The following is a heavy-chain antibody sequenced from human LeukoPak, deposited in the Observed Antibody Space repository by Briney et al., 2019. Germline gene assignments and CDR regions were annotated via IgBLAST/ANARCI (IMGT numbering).Heavy chain of an antibody. V-gene: IGHV4-31*03. D-gene: IGHD2-21*02. Sequence: PSQTLSLTCTVSGGSISSGGYYWSWIRQHPGKGLEWIGYIYYSGSTYYNPSLKSRVTISVDTSKNQFSLKLSSETAADTAVYYCARDKGVTASAFDIWGQGTMVTVSS. J-gene: IGHJ3*02. CDR3: ARDKGVTASAFDI. CDR2: IYYSGST. CDR1: GGSISSGGYY.